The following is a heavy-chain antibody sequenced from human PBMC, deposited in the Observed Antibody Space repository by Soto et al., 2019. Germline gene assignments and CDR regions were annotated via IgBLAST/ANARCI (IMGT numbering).Heavy chain of an antibody. CDR3: ANSNLGYSYGRGVLDAFDI. CDR1: GGSISSGGYY. J-gene: IGHJ3*02. CDR2: IYYSGST. V-gene: IGHV4-31*03. Sequence: QVQLQESGPGLVKPSQTLSLTCTVSGGSISSGGYYWSWIRQHPGKGLEWIGYIYYSGSTYYNPSLKSRVTISVDTSKNQFSLKLSSVTAADTAVYYCANSNLGYSYGRGVLDAFDIWGQGTMVTVSS. D-gene: IGHD5-18*01.